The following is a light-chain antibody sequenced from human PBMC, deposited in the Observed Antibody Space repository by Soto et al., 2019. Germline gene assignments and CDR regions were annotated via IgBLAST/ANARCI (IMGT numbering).Light chain of an antibody. Sequence: TVLTQSPATLSLSPGERATLSCRASRSVSSFLAWYQQKPGQAPRLLIYDASNRASGIPARFSGSWSGTDFTLTISGLEPEDFANYYCQQRSNWPPTFGGGTKVEI. CDR1: RSVSSF. CDR3: QQRSNWPPT. CDR2: DAS. V-gene: IGKV3-11*01. J-gene: IGKJ4*01.